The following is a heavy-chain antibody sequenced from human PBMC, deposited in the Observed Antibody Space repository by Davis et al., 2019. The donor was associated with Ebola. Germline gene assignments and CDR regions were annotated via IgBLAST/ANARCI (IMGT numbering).Heavy chain of an antibody. J-gene: IGHJ6*03. D-gene: IGHD6-19*01. CDR3: ARDPQYASGWLYYMDV. CDR2: IYSGGST. Sequence: GESLKISCAASGFTVSSNYMSWVRQAPGKGLEWVSVIYSGGSTYYADSVKGRFTISRDNAKNSLYLEMNSLRAEDTAVYYCARDPQYASGWLYYMDVWGKGTTVTVSS. V-gene: IGHV3-66*01. CDR1: GFTVSSNY.